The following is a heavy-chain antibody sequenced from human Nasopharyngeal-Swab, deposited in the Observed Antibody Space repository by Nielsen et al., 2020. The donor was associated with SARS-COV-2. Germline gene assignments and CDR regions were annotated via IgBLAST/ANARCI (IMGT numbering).Heavy chain of an antibody. Sequence: GESLKISCAASGFTFSSYAMHWVRQAPGKGLEWVAVISYDGSNKYYADSVKGRFTISRDNSKNTLYLQMNSLRAEDTAVYYCARAGGCSGGSCYWARNYYYYMDVWGKGTTVTVSS. CDR3: ARAGGCSGGSCYWARNYYYYMDV. J-gene: IGHJ6*03. V-gene: IGHV3-30-3*01. CDR1: GFTFSSYA. CDR2: ISYDGSNK. D-gene: IGHD2-15*01.